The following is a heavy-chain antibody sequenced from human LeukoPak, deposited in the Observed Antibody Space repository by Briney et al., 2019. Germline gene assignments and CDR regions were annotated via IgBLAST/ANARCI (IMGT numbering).Heavy chain of an antibody. Sequence: SVTVSCKASGFTFTSSAMQWVRQARGQRLEWIGWIVVGSGNTNYAQKFQERVTITRDMSTSTAYMELSSLRSEDTAVYYCAVNQISYYGMDVWGQGTTVTVSS. V-gene: IGHV1-58*02. J-gene: IGHJ6*02. CDR3: AVNQISYYGMDV. CDR2: IVVGSGNT. D-gene: IGHD1-14*01. CDR1: GFTFTSSA.